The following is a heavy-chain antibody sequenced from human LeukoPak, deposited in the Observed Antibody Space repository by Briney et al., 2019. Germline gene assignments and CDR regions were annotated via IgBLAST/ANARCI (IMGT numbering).Heavy chain of an antibody. CDR1: GFSFSDYW. J-gene: IGHJ4*02. V-gene: IGHV3-7*05. Sequence: GGSLRLSCAASGFSFSDYWMSWVRQAPGKGLEWVANIKHDGTENYYVDSLKGRFTISRDNAKNSVYLRMNSLRAEDTAVYYCAKELYFYGSGSDYWGQGTLVTVSS. D-gene: IGHD3-10*01. CDR2: IKHDGTEN. CDR3: AKELYFYGSGSDY.